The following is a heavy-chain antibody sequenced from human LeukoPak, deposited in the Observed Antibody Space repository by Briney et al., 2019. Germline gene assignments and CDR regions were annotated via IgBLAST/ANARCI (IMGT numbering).Heavy chain of an antibody. CDR1: GFTFSSYA. J-gene: IGHJ4*02. CDR3: ARDSGYYRYFDY. D-gene: IGHD3-3*01. V-gene: IGHV3-30-3*01. CDR2: ISYDGSNK. Sequence: GGSLRLSCAASGFTFSSYAMHWVRQAPGKGLEWVAVISYDGSNKYYADSVKGRFTISRDNSKNTLYLQMNSLRTEDTAVYYCARDSGYYRYFDYWGQGTLVTVSS.